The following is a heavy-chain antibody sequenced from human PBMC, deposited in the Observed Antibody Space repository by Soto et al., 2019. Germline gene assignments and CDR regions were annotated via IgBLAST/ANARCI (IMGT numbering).Heavy chain of an antibody. D-gene: IGHD1-1*01. V-gene: IGHV3-30-3*01. CDR3: ASSFAGTTGTGIDY. J-gene: IGHJ4*02. CDR1: GFTFSSYA. CDR2: ISDDGGNK. Sequence: QVQLVESGGGVVQPGRSLRLSCAASGFTFSSYAMHWVRQAPGKGLEWVAVISDDGGNKYYADSVKGRFTISRDNPKNTLYLQMNGLRPEDTAVYYCASSFAGTTGTGIDYWGQGTLVAVSS.